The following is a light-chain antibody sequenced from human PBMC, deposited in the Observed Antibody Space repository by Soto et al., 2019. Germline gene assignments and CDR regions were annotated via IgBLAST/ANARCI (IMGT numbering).Light chain of an antibody. CDR3: QQYNNWPPSIT. Sequence: VLTQSPATLSLSPGERATLSCRASLNVNSYLAWYQQKPGQAPRLLIYDASNRAAGIPARFSGSGSGTDFTLTISSLEPEDFAVYYCQQYNNWPPSITFGQGTRLEIK. J-gene: IGKJ5*01. CDR2: DAS. CDR1: LNVNSY. V-gene: IGKV3-11*01.